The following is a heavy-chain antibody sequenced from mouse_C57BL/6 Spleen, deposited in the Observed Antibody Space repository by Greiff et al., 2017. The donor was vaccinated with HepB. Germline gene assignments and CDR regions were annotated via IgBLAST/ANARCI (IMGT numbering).Heavy chain of an antibody. V-gene: IGHV1-52*01. CDR3: ARGRYYYGSSAWFAY. D-gene: IGHD1-1*01. CDR2: IDPSDSET. Sequence: VQLQQSGAELVRPGSSVKLSCKASGYTFTSYWMHWVKQRPIQGLEWIGNIDPSDSETHYNQKFKDKATLTVDKSSSTAYMQLSSLTSEDSAVYYCARGRYYYGSSAWFAYWGQGTLVTVSA. CDR1: GYTFTSYW. J-gene: IGHJ3*01.